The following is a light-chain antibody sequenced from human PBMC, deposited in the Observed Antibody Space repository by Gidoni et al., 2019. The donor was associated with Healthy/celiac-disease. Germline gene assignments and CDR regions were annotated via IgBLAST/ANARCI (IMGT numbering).Light chain of an antibody. V-gene: IGKV1-33*01. CDR1: QDINNY. CDR2: DAS. Sequence: DIQITQSPSSLSASVGDRVTITCQASQDINNYLNWYQQKPGKAPKLLIYDASNLETGVPSRFSGSGSGTDFTFTISSLQPEDIATYYCQLYDNLRALTFGGGTKVEIK. CDR3: QLYDNLRALT. J-gene: IGKJ4*01.